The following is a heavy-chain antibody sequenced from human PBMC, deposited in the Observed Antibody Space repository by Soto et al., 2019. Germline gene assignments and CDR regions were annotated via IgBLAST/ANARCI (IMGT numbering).Heavy chain of an antibody. CDR1: GYTFTGYY. CDR2: INPNSGGT. CDR3: ARDHGWGFPSSWFDP. J-gene: IGHJ5*02. D-gene: IGHD2-21*01. Sequence: GASVKVSCKASGYTFTGYYMHWVRQAPGQGLEWMGWINPNSGGTNYAQKFQGRVTMTRDTSISTAYMELSRLRSDDTAVYYCARDHGWGFPSSWFDPWGQGTLVTVSS. V-gene: IGHV1-2*02.